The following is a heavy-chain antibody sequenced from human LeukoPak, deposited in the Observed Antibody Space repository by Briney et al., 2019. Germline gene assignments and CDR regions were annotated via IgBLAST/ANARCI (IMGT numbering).Heavy chain of an antibody. Sequence: PGTSLRLSCAASGFTFSSYGMHWVRQAPGKGLEWVSVISTDGSTAYYADSVQGRFTISRDNSWNTLYLQMTSLRAEDTAVYYCARDPTYYYGSGSYYADVWGQGTTVTVSS. D-gene: IGHD3-10*01. CDR2: ISTDGSTA. CDR3: ARDPTYYYGSGSYYADV. V-gene: IGHV3-30*03. J-gene: IGHJ6*02. CDR1: GFTFSSYG.